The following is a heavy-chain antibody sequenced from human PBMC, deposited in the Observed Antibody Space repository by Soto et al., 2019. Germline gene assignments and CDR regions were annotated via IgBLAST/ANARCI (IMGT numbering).Heavy chain of an antibody. J-gene: IGHJ6*02. CDR3: ARELLRDYGDSHYYYGMDV. D-gene: IGHD4-17*01. Sequence: QVQLQESGPGLVKPSQTLSLTCTVSGGSISSGDYYWSWIRQPPRKGLEWIGYIHYSGRTYYNPSLKSRVTISVDTSKNQFSLKLSSVTAADTAVYYCARELLRDYGDSHYYYGMDVWGQGTTVTVSS. CDR1: GGSISSGDYY. V-gene: IGHV4-30-4*01. CDR2: IHYSGRT.